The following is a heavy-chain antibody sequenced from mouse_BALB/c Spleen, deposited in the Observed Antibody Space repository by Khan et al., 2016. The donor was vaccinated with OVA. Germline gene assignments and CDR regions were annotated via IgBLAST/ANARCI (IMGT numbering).Heavy chain of an antibody. CDR3: ARGNYYGYYFDY. D-gene: IGHD1-1*01. V-gene: IGHV3-2*02. CDR1: GNSITSGYA. CDR2: ISYSGDT. J-gene: IGHJ2*01. Sequence: EVQLVESGPGLVKPSQSLSLTCTVTGNSITSGYAWNWIRQFPGNKLEWMCYISYSGDTSYIQSLKSRISITRDTSKNKFFLQLNSVTTEDTATYYCARGNYYGYYFDYWGQGTTLTVSS.